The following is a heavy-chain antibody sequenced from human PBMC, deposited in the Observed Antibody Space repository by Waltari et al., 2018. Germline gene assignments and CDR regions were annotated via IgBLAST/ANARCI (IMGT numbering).Heavy chain of an antibody. V-gene: IGHV3-30*19. CDR2: IFFCGGDS. J-gene: IGHJ4*02. CDR3: AKDAFGNTYLDH. D-gene: IGHD3-10*01. CDR1: GFSLGTYG. Sequence: QVQLVESGGGVVQPGMSLRLSCAASGFSLGTYGMHWVRQAPGKGLGCVAVIFFCGGDSFYADSVRGRFTISRDNSKNTLYLDINSLRLDDTAIYYCAKDAFGNTYLDHWGQGTLVTVSS.